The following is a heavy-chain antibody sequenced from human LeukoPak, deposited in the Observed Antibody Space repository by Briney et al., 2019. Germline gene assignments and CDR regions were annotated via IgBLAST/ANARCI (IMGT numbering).Heavy chain of an antibody. CDR3: ARDGPAWVCSSTSCYLGAFDI. J-gene: IGHJ3*02. D-gene: IGHD2-2*01. CDR1: GFTFSSYS. V-gene: IGHV3-21*01. Sequence: GGSLRLSCAAPGFTFSSYSMNWVRQAPGKGLEWVSSISSSSSYIYYADSVKGRFTISRDNAKNSLYLQMNSLRAEDTAVYYCARDGPAWVCSSTSCYLGAFDIWGQGTMVTVSS. CDR2: ISSSSSYI.